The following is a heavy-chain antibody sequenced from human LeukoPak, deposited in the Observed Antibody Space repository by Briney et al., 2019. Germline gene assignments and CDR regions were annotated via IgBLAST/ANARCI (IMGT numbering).Heavy chain of an antibody. D-gene: IGHD3-10*01. J-gene: IGHJ6*03. CDR2: IYSSGST. CDR3: ARVPVGYYCYMDV. Sequence: SETLSLTCTVSGGSISRYYWSWIRQPPGKGLEWIGRIYSSGSTNYDPSLESRVTISVDTSKNHFSLKLSSVTAADTAVYYCARVPVGYYCYMDVWGKGTTVTISS. V-gene: IGHV4-4*08. CDR1: GGSISRYY.